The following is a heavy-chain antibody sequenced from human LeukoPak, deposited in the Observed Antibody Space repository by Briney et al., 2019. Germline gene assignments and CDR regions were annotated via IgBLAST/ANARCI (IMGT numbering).Heavy chain of an antibody. D-gene: IGHD3-3*02. CDR1: GGSISSSSYY. Sequence: SDTLSLTCTVSGGSISSSSYYWGWIRQPPGKRLEWIGSIYYSGSTYYNPSLKSRVTISVDTSKNQFSLKLSSVTAADTAVYYCARGHFPPRWYYDLWGQGTMVTVSS. CDR3: ARGHFPPRWYYDL. CDR2: IYYSGST. J-gene: IGHJ2*01. V-gene: IGHV4-39*01.